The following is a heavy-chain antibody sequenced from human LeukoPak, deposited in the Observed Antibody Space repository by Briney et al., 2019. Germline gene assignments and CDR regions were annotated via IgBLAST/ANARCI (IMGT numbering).Heavy chain of an antibody. D-gene: IGHD1-26*01. Sequence: QTGGSLRLSCAASGFTFDDYGMSWVRQAPGKGLEWVSAISGSGGSTYYADSVKGRFTISRDNSKNTLYLQMNSLRAEDTAVYYCAKDSGSYLGTDAFDIWGQGTMVTVSS. CDR2: ISGSGGST. V-gene: IGHV3-23*01. CDR3: AKDSGSYLGTDAFDI. CDR1: GFTFDDYG. J-gene: IGHJ3*02.